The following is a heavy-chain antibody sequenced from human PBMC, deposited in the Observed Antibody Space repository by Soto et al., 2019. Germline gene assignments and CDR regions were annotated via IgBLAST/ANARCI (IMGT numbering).Heavy chain of an antibody. Sequence: QVPLVQSGAEVKKPGASVNVSCKASGFTFIKYAMHWVRQAPGQRPEWMGWINAGNGNTRYSQRWQGRVTITRDTSASTVYMDLGSLRSEDTAVYYCARDYADIAVAGIPLLAHWGQGTLVTVSS. D-gene: IGHD6-19*01. CDR2: INAGNGNT. V-gene: IGHV1-3*01. CDR3: ARDYADIAVAGIPLLAH. CDR1: GFTFIKYA. J-gene: IGHJ4*01.